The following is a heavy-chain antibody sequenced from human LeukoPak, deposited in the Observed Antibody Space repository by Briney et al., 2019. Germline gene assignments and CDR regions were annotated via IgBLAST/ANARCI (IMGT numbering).Heavy chain of an antibody. CDR2: IYYSGST. Sequence: SETLSLTCTVSGGSISSGDYYWSWIRQPPGKGLEWIGYIYYSGSTYYNPSLRSRVTISVDTSKNQFSLKLSSVTAADTAVYYCARDAWVCDISSTICYKGGKNWFDPWGQGTLVTVS. J-gene: IGHJ5*02. D-gene: IGHD2-2*02. CDR1: GGSISSGDYY. V-gene: IGHV4-30-4*01. CDR3: ARDAWVCDISSTICYKGGKNWFDP.